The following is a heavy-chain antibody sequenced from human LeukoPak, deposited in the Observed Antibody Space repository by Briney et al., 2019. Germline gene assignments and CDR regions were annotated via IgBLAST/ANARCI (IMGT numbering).Heavy chain of an antibody. CDR3: ASTVTTPTYYYYGMDV. Sequence: GGSLRLSCAASGFTFSSYSMNWVRQAPGKGLEWVSYISSSSSTIYYADSVKGRFTISRDNAKNSLYLQMNSLRAEDTAVYYCASTVTTPTYYYYGMDVWGQGTTVTVSS. V-gene: IGHV3-48*04. CDR1: GFTFSSYS. J-gene: IGHJ6*02. D-gene: IGHD4-17*01. CDR2: ISSSSSTI.